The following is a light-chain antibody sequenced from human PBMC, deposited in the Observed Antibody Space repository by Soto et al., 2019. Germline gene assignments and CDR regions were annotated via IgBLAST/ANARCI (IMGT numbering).Light chain of an antibody. J-gene: IGKJ1*01. CDR1: QGIRND. CDR2: AAS. Sequence: AIQLTQSPSSLSASVGDRVTITCRASQGIRNDLGWYQHKPGKAPKLLIHAASSLQSGVPSRFSGSASGTEFTLTISSLQPEDLASYYCLQDHSYPWTFGQGTKVEL. CDR3: LQDHSYPWT. V-gene: IGKV1-6*01.